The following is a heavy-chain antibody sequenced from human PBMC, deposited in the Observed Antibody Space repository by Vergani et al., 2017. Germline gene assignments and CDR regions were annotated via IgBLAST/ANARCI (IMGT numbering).Heavy chain of an antibody. V-gene: IGHV1-8*01. Sequence: QVQLVQSGAEVKKPGASVKVSCKASRYTFTSYDINWVLQATGQGLEWMGWMNPNSGNTGYAQKFQGRVTMTRNTSISTAYMELSSLRSEDTAVYYCARDQGSSWPSGGYMDVWGKGTTVTVSS. D-gene: IGHD6-13*01. CDR2: MNPNSGNT. J-gene: IGHJ6*03. CDR1: RYTFTSYD. CDR3: ARDQGSSWPSGGYMDV.